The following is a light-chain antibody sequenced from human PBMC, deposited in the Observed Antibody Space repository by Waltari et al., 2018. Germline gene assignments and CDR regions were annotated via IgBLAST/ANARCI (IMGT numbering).Light chain of an antibody. J-gene: IGLJ3*02. Sequence: SYELTQPPSVSVSPGQTARITCSGDALPKKYAYWYQQKSGQAPVLVIYEDSKRPSGIPVRCSGSSSGTMATLTIGGAQVEDEADYYCYSTDSSGNYWVFGRGTKLTVL. CDR2: EDS. CDR3: YSTDSSGNYWV. CDR1: ALPKKY. V-gene: IGLV3-10*01.